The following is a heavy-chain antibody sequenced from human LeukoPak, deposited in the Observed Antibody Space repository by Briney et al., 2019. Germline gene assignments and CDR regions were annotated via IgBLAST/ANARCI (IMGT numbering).Heavy chain of an antibody. J-gene: IGHJ3*02. CDR2: IIPIFGTA. D-gene: IGHD3-10*01. CDR3: ARGLTGSRFGELSHAFDI. Sequence: SVKVSCKASGGTFSSYAISWVRQAPGQGLEWMGGIIPIFGTANYAQKFQGRVTITADESTSTAYMELSSLRSEDTAVYYCARGLTGSRFGELSHAFDIWGQGTMVTVSS. CDR1: GGTFSSYA. V-gene: IGHV1-69*13.